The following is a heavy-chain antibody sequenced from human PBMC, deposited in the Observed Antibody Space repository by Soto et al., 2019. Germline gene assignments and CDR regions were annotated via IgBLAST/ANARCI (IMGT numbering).Heavy chain of an antibody. CDR1: GLTFRSYW. CDR3: ARLGPYGSETYSFRYNWFDP. Sequence: GESLKISCAASGLTFRSYWMHWVRQAPGKGLVWVSRINTDGSVAMYVDSVQGRFTISRDNSKNTVYLQMNSLRGEDTAIYYCARLGPYGSETYSFRYNWFDPWGQGTLVTVSS. CDR2: INTDGSVA. V-gene: IGHV3-74*03. D-gene: IGHD3-10*01. J-gene: IGHJ5*02.